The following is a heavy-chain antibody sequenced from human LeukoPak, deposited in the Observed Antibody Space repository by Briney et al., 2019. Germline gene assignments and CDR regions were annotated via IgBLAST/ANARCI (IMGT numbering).Heavy chain of an antibody. D-gene: IGHD2-2*02. V-gene: IGHV1-2*02. CDR2: INPTSGDT. CDR1: GCTFTDYY. Sequence: ASVKVSCKASGCTFTDYYMHWVRQAPGQGLEWVGWINPTSGDTNYAQKFQGRVTMTRDTSISTAYMELGRLRSDDTAVYYCAKAPNPPPYTEYYFDYWGQGTLASVSS. CDR3: AKAPNPPPYTEYYFDY. J-gene: IGHJ4*02.